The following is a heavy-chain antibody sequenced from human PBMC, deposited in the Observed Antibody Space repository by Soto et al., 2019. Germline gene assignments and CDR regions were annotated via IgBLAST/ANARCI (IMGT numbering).Heavy chain of an antibody. CDR3: ARGGYPKVYGMDV. V-gene: IGHV4-34*01. J-gene: IGHJ6*02. CDR2: INHSGST. D-gene: IGHD6-25*01. Sequence: TXSLTCAVYGGSFSSYYWSWIRQPPGKGLEWIGGINHSGSTNYNPSLKSRVTISVDTSKNQFSLKLNSVTAADTAVYYCARGGYPKVYGMDVWGQGTTVTVSS. CDR1: GGSFSSYY.